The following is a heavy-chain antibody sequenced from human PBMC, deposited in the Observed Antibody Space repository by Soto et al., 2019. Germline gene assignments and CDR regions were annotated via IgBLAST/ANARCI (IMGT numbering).Heavy chain of an antibody. CDR2: ISPGGGTT. Sequence: VQLVQSGAEVKKPGASVKISCKASGYTFTTNFIHWIRQAPGQGLEWVGIISPGGGTTVYAQKFQGRVTMTRDTSTSTVYMELRNLRSEDTAVFYCARAHYDSDAFDFWGHGTMVIVSS. J-gene: IGHJ3*01. CDR1: GYTFTTNF. D-gene: IGHD3-22*01. V-gene: IGHV1-46*03. CDR3: ARAHYDSDAFDF.